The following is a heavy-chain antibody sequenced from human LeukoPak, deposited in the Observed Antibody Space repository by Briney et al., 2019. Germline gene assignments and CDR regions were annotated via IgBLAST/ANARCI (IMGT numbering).Heavy chain of an antibody. CDR1: GGSFSGYY. Sequence: SETLSLTCAVYGGSFSGYYWSWIRQPPGKGLEWIGEINHSGSTNYNPSLKSRVTISVDTSKNQFSLKLSSVTAADTAVYYCARGGYVWGSYRSRQRYYFDYWGQGTLVAVSS. J-gene: IGHJ4*02. D-gene: IGHD3-16*02. V-gene: IGHV4-34*01. CDR3: ARGGYVWGSYRSRQRYYFDY. CDR2: INHSGST.